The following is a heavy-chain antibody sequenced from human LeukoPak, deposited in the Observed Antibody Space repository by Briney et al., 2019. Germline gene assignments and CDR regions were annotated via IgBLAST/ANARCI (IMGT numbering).Heavy chain of an antibody. V-gene: IGHV1-24*01. CDR1: GYTLTELS. CDR2: FDPEDGET. Sequence: ASVKVSCKVSGYTLTELSMHWARQAPGKGLKWMGGFDPEDGETIYAQKFQGRVTMTEDTSTDTAYMELSSLRSEDTAAYYCATLGPNYYGSGSYYNPGSYWGQGTLVTVSS. CDR3: ATLGPNYYGSGSYYNPGSY. D-gene: IGHD3-10*01. J-gene: IGHJ4*02.